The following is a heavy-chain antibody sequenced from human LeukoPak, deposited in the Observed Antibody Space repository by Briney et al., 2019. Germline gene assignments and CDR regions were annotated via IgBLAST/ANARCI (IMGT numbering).Heavy chain of an antibody. CDR2: ISWNSGSI. CDR1: GFTFDDYA. D-gene: IGHD6-19*01. CDR3: ARDLITDSSGWYPYFDY. V-gene: IGHV3-9*01. J-gene: IGHJ4*02. Sequence: GGSLRLSCAASGFTFDDYAMHWVRQAPGKGLEWVSGISWNSGSIGYADSVKGRFTISRDNAKNSLYLQMNSLRAEDTAVYYCARDLITDSSGWYPYFDYWGQGTLVTVSS.